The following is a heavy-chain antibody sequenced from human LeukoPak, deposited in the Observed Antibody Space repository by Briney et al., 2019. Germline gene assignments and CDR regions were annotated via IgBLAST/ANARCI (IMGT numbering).Heavy chain of an antibody. Sequence: ASVKVSCKASGYTFTSYGISWVRQAPGQGLEWMGWISAYNGNTNYAQKLQGRVTMTTDTSTSTAYMELRSLRSDDTAMYYCARVNYYYDSSGYPEEATKYFDYWGQGTLVTVSS. CDR1: GYTFTSYG. CDR3: ARVNYYYDSSGYPEEATKYFDY. V-gene: IGHV1-18*01. D-gene: IGHD3-22*01. CDR2: ISAYNGNT. J-gene: IGHJ4*02.